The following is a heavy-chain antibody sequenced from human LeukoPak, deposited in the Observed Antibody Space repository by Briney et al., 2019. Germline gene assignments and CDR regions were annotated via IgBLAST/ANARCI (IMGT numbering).Heavy chain of an antibody. CDR1: GGSFSGYY. CDR3: ARGRGYCSSTSCYYAYYYYMDV. Sequence: SETLSLTCAVYGGSFSGYYWSWIRQPPGKGLERIGEINHSGSTNYNPSLKSRVTISVDTSKNQFSLKLSSVTAADTAVYYCARGRGYCSSTSCYYAYYYYMDVWGKGTTVTVSS. V-gene: IGHV4-34*01. CDR2: INHSGST. D-gene: IGHD2-2*01. J-gene: IGHJ6*03.